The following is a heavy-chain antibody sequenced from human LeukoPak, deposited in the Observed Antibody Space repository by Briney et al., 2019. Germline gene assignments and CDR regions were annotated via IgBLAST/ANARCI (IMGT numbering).Heavy chain of an antibody. CDR3: ARHGDSRGTVDY. CDR1: GASISSYY. CDR2: IHHSGST. J-gene: IGHJ4*02. V-gene: IGHV4-59*08. D-gene: IGHD3-10*01. Sequence: TLSLTCTVSGASISSYYWSWIRQPPGKGLEWIGYIHHSGSTNYSPSLKSRVTISVDMSNNRFSLRLNSLTAADTAVYYCARHGDSRGTVDYWGQGTLVTVSS.